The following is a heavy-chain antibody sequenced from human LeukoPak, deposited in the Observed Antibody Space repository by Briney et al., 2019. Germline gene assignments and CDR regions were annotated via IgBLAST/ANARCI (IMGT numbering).Heavy chain of an antibody. CDR2: IKQDGREI. CDR1: GGSFSGYY. J-gene: IGHJ4*02. V-gene: IGHV3-7*01. CDR3: ARDKQVGATYFDY. D-gene: IGHD1-26*01. Sequence: PSETLSLTCAVYGGSFSGYYWSWIRQAPGKGLEWVANIKQDGREIYYVDSVKGRFTISRDNAKNSLYLQMNSLRAEDTAVYYCARDKQVGATYFDYWGQGTLVTVSS.